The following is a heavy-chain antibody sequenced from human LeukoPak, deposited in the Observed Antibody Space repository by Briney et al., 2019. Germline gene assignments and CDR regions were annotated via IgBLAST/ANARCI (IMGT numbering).Heavy chain of an antibody. J-gene: IGHJ4*02. Sequence: GGSLRLSCAASGFTFSSYAMHWVRQAPGKGLEWVAVISYDGSNKYYADSVKGRFTISRDNAKNLMYLQMNSLRAEDTAVYYCARDGSGDYWGQGTLVTVSS. CDR1: GFTFSSYA. V-gene: IGHV3-30-3*01. D-gene: IGHD1-14*01. CDR3: ARDGSGDY. CDR2: ISYDGSNK.